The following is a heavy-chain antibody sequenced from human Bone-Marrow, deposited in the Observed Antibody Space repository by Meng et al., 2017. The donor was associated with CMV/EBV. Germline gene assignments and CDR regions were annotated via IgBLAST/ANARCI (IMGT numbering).Heavy chain of an antibody. Sequence: GESLKISCAASGFTFSNHWMGWVRQAPGKGLEWVADIRKDAGEIYYLDSVKGRFTISRDNAKNSLYLQMNSLRAEDTAVYYCAGLAAADPKSGYYFDYWGQGTLVTVSS. CDR2: IRKDAGEI. V-gene: IGHV3-7*01. J-gene: IGHJ4*02. D-gene: IGHD6-13*01. CDR3: AGLAAADPKSGYYFDY. CDR1: GFTFSNHW.